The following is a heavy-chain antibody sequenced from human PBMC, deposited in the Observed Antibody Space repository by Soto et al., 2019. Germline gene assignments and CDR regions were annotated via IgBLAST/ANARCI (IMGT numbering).Heavy chain of an antibody. V-gene: IGHV3-30*18. J-gene: IGHJ6*02. CDR2: ISYDGSNK. Sequence: QVQLVESGGGVVQPGRSLRLSCAASGFTFSSYGMHWVRQAPGKGLEWVAVISYDGSNKYYADSVKGRFTISRDNSKNKLYRQMESLRAEDTDVYYCAKALSYSGMDVWGPGTTVTVSS. CDR1: GFTFSSYG. CDR3: AKALSYSGMDV.